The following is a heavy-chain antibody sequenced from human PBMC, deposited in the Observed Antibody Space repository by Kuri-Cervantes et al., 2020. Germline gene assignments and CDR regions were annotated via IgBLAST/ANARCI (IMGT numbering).Heavy chain of an antibody. Sequence: GGSLRLSCAASGFTFRSYAMTWVRQAPGKGLEWVSGISGSGVSTYYTDSVKGRFTISRNTSKNTLYLQMNSLRAEDTAVYYCAKGGMCYYDSSGYFDYWGQGTLVTVSS. D-gene: IGHD3-22*01. CDR1: GFTFRSYA. J-gene: IGHJ4*02. V-gene: IGHV3-23*01. CDR3: AKGGMCYYDSSGYFDY. CDR2: ISGSGVST.